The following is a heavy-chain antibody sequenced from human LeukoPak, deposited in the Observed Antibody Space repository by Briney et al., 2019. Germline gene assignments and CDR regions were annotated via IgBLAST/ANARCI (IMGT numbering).Heavy chain of an antibody. CDR2: MNPNSGNT. CDR3: ARDFRGGNSPA. Sequence: ASVKVSCKASGHTFTSYDINWVRQATGQGLEWMGWMNPNSGNTGYAQKLQGRVTMTRNTSISTAYMELSNLRSEDTAVYYCARDFRGGNSPAWGQGTLVTVSS. CDR1: GHTFTSYD. D-gene: IGHD2-21*02. J-gene: IGHJ5*02. V-gene: IGHV1-8*01.